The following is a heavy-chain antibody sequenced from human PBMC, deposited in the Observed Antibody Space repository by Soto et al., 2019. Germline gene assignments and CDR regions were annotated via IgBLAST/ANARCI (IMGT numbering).Heavy chain of an antibody. CDR2: INPSGGDK. V-gene: IGHV1-46*01. CDR3: ARERDSSSSDFWGRYVDV. Sequence: QVQLVQSGAEVKEPGASVRISCKSSGYPFTNYFILWVRQAPGQGLQWMGMINPSGGDKRYAQTFQVRAIMTMDRPSSTAYMAFRSLTSEDTAVYCCARERDSSSSDFWGRYVDVWGYGTAVIVSA. D-gene: IGHD3-3*01. J-gene: IGHJ6*04. CDR1: GYPFTNYF.